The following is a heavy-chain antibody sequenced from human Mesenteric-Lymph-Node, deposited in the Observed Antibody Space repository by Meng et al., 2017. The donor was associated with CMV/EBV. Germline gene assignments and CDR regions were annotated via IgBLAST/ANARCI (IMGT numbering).Heavy chain of an antibody. V-gene: IGHV3-66*01. Sequence: GESLKLSCAASGFTFSSYAMSWVRQAPGKGLEWVSITYGDGNTYYADSVKGRFTISRDNSKNTVYLQMNSLRAEDTAVYYCARGRWLRESEDIWGQGTMVTVSS. CDR2: TYGDGNT. CDR3: ARGRWLRESEDI. D-gene: IGHD5-24*01. CDR1: GFTFSSYA. J-gene: IGHJ3*02.